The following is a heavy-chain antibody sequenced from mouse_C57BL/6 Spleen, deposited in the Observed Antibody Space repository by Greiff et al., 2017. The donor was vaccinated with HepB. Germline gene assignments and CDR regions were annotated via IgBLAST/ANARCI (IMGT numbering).Heavy chain of an antibody. CDR1: GFSLTSYG. Sequence: QVQLQQSGPGLVQPSQSLSITCTVSGFSLTSYGVHWVRQSPGKGLEWLGVIWSGGSTDYNAAFLSRLSISKDNSKSQVFFNMNSLQADDTAIYYCARHGNYSAWFAYWGQGTLVTVSA. CDR3: ARHGNYSAWFAY. J-gene: IGHJ3*01. V-gene: IGHV2-2*01. CDR2: IWSGGST. D-gene: IGHD2-1*01.